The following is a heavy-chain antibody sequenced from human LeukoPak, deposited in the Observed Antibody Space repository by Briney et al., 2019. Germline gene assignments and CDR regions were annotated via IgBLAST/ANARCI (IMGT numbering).Heavy chain of an antibody. CDR2: LSNTGIAT. D-gene: IGHD3-10*01. Sequence: GGSLRLSCAASGFTFSSYAMRWVRQAPGKGLEWVSSLSNTGIATYYADSVKGRFTISRDNYENALFLQMNYLRAEDTATYYCAKVPYSDYGSGRPPFMDVWGQGTTVAVSS. J-gene: IGHJ6*01. CDR3: AKVPYSDYGSGRPPFMDV. CDR1: GFTFSSYA. V-gene: IGHV3-23*01.